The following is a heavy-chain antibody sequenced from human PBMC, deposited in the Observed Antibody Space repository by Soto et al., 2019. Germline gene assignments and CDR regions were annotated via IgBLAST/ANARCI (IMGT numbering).Heavy chain of an antibody. V-gene: IGHV4-59*01. D-gene: IGHD3-3*01. Sequence: PSETLSLTCTVSGGFIRNYYWSWIRQPPGKGLEWIGYIYYSGNTNYNPSLESRVTMSVDTSKNHFSLILNSVTAADTAVYYCARETFWSGYFDYWSQGTLVTVSS. CDR3: ARETFWSGYFDY. J-gene: IGHJ4*02. CDR1: GGFIRNYY. CDR2: IYYSGNT.